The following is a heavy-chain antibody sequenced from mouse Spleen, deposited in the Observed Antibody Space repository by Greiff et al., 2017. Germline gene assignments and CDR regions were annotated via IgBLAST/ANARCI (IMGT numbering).Heavy chain of an antibody. V-gene: IGHV1-4*01. CDR3: AREAITTVVFDY. J-gene: IGHJ2*01. CDR1: GYTFTSYT. D-gene: IGHD1-1*01. CDR2: INPSSGYT. Sequence: VQGVESGAELARPGASVKMSCKASGYTFTSYTMHWVKQRPGQGLEWIGHINPSSGYTNYNQKFKDKATLTADKSSSTAYMQLSSLTSEDSAVYYCAREAITTVVFDYWGQGTTLTVSS.